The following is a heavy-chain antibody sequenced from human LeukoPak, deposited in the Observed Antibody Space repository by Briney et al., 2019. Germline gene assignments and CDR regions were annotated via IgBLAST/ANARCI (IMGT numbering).Heavy chain of an antibody. CDR3: ARVWVKTYYDFWSGDPRDYYYMDV. CDR1: GYTFTGYY. V-gene: IGHV1-2*02. CDR2: ISPNSGGT. J-gene: IGHJ6*03. Sequence: GASVKVSCKASGYTFTGYYMHWVRQAPGQGLEWMGWISPNSGGTNYAQKFQGRVTMTRDTSISTAYMELSRLRSDDTAVYYCARVWVKTYYDFWSGDPRDYYYMDVWGKGTTVTVSS. D-gene: IGHD3-3*01.